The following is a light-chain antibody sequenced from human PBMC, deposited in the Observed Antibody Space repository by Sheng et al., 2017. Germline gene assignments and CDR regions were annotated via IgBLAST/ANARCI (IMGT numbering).Light chain of an antibody. CDR1: QNIKSY. CDR3: QQANSFPIT. V-gene: IGKV1-39*01. J-gene: IGKJ5*01. CDR2: ATS. Sequence: DIQMTQSPSSLSASVGDRVTITCRASQNIKSYINWYQQKPGEAPKLLIYATSNLESGVPSSFSGGRSGTDFTLTISSLQPEDFATYYCQQANSFPITFGQGTRLEIK.